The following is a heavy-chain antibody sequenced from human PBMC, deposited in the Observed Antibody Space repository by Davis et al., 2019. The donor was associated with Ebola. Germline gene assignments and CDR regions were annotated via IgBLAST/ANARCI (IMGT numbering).Heavy chain of an antibody. CDR1: GYSISSGHY. D-gene: IGHD3-10*01. J-gene: IGHJ2*01. V-gene: IGHV4-38-2*02. CDR3: ARVGLLWFGELLHPRYWYFDL. CDR2: IYHTGSD. Sequence: SETLSLTCTVSGYSISSGHYWGWIRQPPGKGLEWMGYIYHTGSDYYNPSLRSRVTISVATSKNQFSLKLSSVTAADTAVYYCARVGLLWFGELLHPRYWYFDLWGRGTLVTVSS.